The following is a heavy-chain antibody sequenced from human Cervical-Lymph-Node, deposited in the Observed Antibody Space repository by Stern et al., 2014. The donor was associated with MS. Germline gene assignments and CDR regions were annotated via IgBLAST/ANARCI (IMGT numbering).Heavy chain of an antibody. J-gene: IGHJ5*02. CDR1: GFSFSDFS. V-gene: IGHV3-11*01. CDR2: TRSSGRDR. Sequence: VQLVESGGGLVKPGGSLRLSCAASGFSFSDFSMNWIRQAPGQGLEWVSYTRSSGRDRLYADSVKGRFTVSRDGAKNSVYLQMNSLRAEDTAIYYCARDRIAVDGNWFDTWGQGTLVSVSS. CDR3: ARDRIAVDGNWFDT. D-gene: IGHD6-19*01.